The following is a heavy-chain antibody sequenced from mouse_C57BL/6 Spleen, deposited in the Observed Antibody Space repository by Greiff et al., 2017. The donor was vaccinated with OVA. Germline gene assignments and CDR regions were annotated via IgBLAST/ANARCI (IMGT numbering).Heavy chain of an antibody. CDR3: ARAPYYYGTDFDV. D-gene: IGHD1-1*01. J-gene: IGHJ1*03. V-gene: IGHV1-22*01. Sequence: VQLKESGPELVKPGASVKMSCKASGYTFTDYNMHWVKQSHGKSLEWIGYINPNNGGTSYNQKFKGKATLTVNKSSSTAYMELRSLTSEDSAVYYCARAPYYYGTDFDVWGTGTTVTVSS. CDR1: GYTFTDYN. CDR2: INPNNGGT.